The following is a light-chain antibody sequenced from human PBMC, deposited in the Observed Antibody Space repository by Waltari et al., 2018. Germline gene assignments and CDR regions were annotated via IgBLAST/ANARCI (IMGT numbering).Light chain of an antibody. J-gene: IGLJ3*02. CDR3: CSYAGRYTWV. CDR2: DVD. CDR1: SSDVGSNNR. Sequence: QSALTQPRSVSGSPGQSVTISCTGASSDVGSNNRVSWYQQPPGTAPKLIIYDVDKRPSGVPDRFSGSKSGNTASLTISGLQGEDEADYYCCSYAGRYTWVFGGGTKLTVL. V-gene: IGLV2-11*01.